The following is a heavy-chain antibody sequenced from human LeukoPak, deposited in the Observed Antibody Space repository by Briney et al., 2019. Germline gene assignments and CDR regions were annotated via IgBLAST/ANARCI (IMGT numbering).Heavy chain of an antibody. J-gene: IGHJ6*02. CDR3: ARDSDIVVVVDATDYYYGMDV. V-gene: IGHV4-4*07. Sequence: SETLSLTCTVSGGSISSYYWSWIRQPAGKGLEWIGRIYTSGSTNYNPSLKSRVTMSVDTPKNQFSLKLSSVTAADTAVYYCARDSDIVVVVDATDYYYGMDVWGQGTTVTVSS. CDR2: IYTSGST. CDR1: GGSISSYY. D-gene: IGHD2-15*01.